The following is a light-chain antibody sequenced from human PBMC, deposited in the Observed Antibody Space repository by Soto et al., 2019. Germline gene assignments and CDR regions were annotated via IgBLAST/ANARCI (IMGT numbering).Light chain of an antibody. J-gene: IGKJ1*01. Sequence: DIVMTQSPLSLPVTLGQSASISCRSSQSLVYSDGNAYLTWFQQRPGQSPRRLIYQVSKRDSGVPDRFSGSGSGTDFTLKISRVEAEDVGVYYCMQATYWPGTFGQGTKVEIK. V-gene: IGKV2-30*01. CDR2: QVS. CDR1: QSLVYSDGNAY. CDR3: MQATYWPGT.